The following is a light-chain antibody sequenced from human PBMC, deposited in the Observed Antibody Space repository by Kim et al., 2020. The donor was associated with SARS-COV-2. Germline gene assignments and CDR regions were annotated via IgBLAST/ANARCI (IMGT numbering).Light chain of an antibody. CDR3: QQRSNWPPLT. CDR2: DAS. J-gene: IGKJ4*01. V-gene: IGKV3-11*01. Sequence: SPWERAPLSCRASQSVSSYLAWYQQKPGQAPRLLIYDASNRATGIPARFSGSGSGTDFTLTISSLEPEDFAVYYCQQRSNWPPLTFGGGTKVEIK. CDR1: QSVSSY.